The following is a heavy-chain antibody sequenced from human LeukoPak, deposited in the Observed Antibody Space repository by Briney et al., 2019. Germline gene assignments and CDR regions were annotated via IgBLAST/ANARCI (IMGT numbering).Heavy chain of an antibody. V-gene: IGHV3-23*01. CDR1: GFTFSTYG. J-gene: IGHJ4*02. CDR2: IPSGGGT. CDR3: ARPRDGYNLLDY. Sequence: PGGSLRLSCAASGFTFSTYGMSWVRQAPGKGLQWVSTIPSGGGTYCADSVKGRFTISRDNSKNTLYLQMNSLGGEDTAVYYCARPRDGYNLLDYWGQGTLVTVSS. D-gene: IGHD5-24*01.